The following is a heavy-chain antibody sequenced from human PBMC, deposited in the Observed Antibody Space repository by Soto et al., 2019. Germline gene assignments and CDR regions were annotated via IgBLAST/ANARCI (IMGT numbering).Heavy chain of an antibody. CDR2: FIPRFGTT. CDR1: GDSFSKYT. Sequence: QVHLVQSGAEVKKPRSSVRVSCKTSGDSFSKYTVNWVRQAPRQGLEWRGGFIPRFGTTNFAPKLQGRVTSTADQSMNTVYMELSSLRSEDTALYYCARGRGLYNSGRSQLDSWGQGTLVTVSS. J-gene: IGHJ4*02. V-gene: IGHV1-69*01. CDR3: ARGRGLYNSGRSQLDS. D-gene: IGHD1-1*01.